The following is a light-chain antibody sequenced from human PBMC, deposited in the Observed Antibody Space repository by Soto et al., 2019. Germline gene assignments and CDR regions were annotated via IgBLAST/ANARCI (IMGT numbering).Light chain of an antibody. CDR2: SNS. V-gene: IGLV1-44*01. Sequence: QSALTQAPSAAGTPGQRVTISCSGSSSNIGSNSVNWYQQLPGTAPKLLMYSNSQRPSGVPDRFSGSKSGTSASLTVSGLQSEDEADYYCAAWDDSLNGVVFGGGTKLTVL. CDR3: AAWDDSLNGVV. J-gene: IGLJ3*02. CDR1: SSNIGSNS.